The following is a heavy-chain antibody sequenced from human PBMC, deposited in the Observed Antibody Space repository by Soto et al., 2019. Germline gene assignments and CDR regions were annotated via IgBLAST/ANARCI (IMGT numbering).Heavy chain of an antibody. D-gene: IGHD6-13*01. Sequence: SETLSLTCSVSGGSIGSSSYYFGWIRQPPGKGLEWIGSLYYTGTTYYNSSLKSRVTISADKSQNQFSLRLSSVTAADTAVYYCAREEQQLVRLYNWFDPWGQGTLVTVSS. CDR1: GGSIGSSSYY. CDR2: LYYTGTT. J-gene: IGHJ5*02. CDR3: AREEQQLVRLYNWFDP. V-gene: IGHV4-39*02.